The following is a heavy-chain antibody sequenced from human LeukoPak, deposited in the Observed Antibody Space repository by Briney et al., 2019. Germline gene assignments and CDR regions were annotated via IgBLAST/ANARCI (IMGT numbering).Heavy chain of an antibody. V-gene: IGHV4-59*01. CDR2: IYHSGST. D-gene: IGHD2-15*01. CDR3: ARDSVAGFDY. Sequence: SETLSLTCTVSGGSISSYYWSWIRQPPGKGLEWIGYIYHSGSTNYNPSLKSRVTISVDTSKNQFSLKLSSVTAADTAVYYCARDSVAGFDYWGQGTLVTVSS. CDR1: GGSISSYY. J-gene: IGHJ4*02.